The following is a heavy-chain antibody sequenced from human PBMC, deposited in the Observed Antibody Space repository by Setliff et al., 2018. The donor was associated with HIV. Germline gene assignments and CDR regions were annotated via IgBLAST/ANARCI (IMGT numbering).Heavy chain of an antibody. CDR2: TSHSGST. CDR1: GFSISSGYY. V-gene: IGHV4-38-2*02. CDR3: ATSIAAAGNWVVWFDP. Sequence: KPSETLSLTCTVSGFSISSGYYWGWIRQPPGKGLEWIASTSHSGSTGYNPSLRSRVTISVDTSKNQFSLKLSSVTAADTAVYYCATSIAAAGNWVVWFDPWGQGTLVTVSS. J-gene: IGHJ5*02. D-gene: IGHD6-13*01.